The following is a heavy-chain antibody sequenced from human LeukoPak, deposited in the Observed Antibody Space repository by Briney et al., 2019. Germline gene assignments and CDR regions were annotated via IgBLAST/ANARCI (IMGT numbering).Heavy chain of an antibody. Sequence: GESLKISCEASGHSFTNHWIGWVRQMPGKGLEWMGIINLGDSETQYSPSFQGQVTISLDKSISTAYLQWRSLKVSDTAMYYCARLMATLDYWGQGTLVTVSS. J-gene: IGHJ4*02. V-gene: IGHV5-51*01. CDR2: INLGDSET. CDR1: GHSFTNHW. CDR3: ARLMATLDY. D-gene: IGHD5-24*01.